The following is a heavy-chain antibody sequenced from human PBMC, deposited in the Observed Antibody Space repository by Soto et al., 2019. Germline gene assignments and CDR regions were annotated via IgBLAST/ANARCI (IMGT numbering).Heavy chain of an antibody. CDR3: ARDILCSGGSCYGGWFDP. CDR1: GGSISSYY. CDR2: IYYSGST. Sequence: QVQLQESGPGLVKPSETLSLTCTVSGGSISSYYWSWIRQPPGKGLEWIGYIYYSGSTNYNPSLKSRVTISVDTSKNQFSLKLSSVTAADTAVYYCARDILCSGGSCYGGWFDPWGQGTLVTVSS. J-gene: IGHJ5*02. V-gene: IGHV4-59*01. D-gene: IGHD2-15*01.